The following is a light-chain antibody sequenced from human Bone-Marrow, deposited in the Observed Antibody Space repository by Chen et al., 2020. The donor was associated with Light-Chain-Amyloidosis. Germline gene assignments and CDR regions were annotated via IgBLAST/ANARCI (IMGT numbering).Light chain of an antibody. CDR3: QSADSSGTYEVI. V-gene: IGLV3-25*03. J-gene: IGLJ2*01. CDR2: RDT. CDR1: ALPTKY. Sequence: SYELTQPPSVSVSPGQTARITCSGEALPTKYVYWYQQKPGQAPVLVIHRDTERPSWISERLSGSSSGTTATLAISGVQAEDEADYHCQSADSSGTYEVIFGGGTKLTVL.